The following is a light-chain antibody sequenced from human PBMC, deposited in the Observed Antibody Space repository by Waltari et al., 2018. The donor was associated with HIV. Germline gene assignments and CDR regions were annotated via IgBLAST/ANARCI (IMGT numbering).Light chain of an antibody. V-gene: IGKV1-5*03. CDR2: KAS. Sequence: DIQMTQSPSTLSASVGDRVTITCRASQSISSWLAWYQQNPGKAPKLLIYKASSLESGVPSRFSGSGSGTEFTLTISSLQPDDFATYYCQHYNSYPWTFGQGTKVEIK. CDR1: QSISSW. J-gene: IGKJ1*01. CDR3: QHYNSYPWT.